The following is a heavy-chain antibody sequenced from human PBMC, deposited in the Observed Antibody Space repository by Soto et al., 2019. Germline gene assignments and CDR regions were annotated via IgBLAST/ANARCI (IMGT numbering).Heavy chain of an antibody. CDR1: GGSISSGDYY. CDR3: ARDRSIQPATWVFYPYYYYGMDV. J-gene: IGHJ6*02. D-gene: IGHD5-18*01. CDR2: IYYSGST. V-gene: IGHV4-30-4*01. Sequence: TLSLTWTVSGGSISSGDYYWSWIRQPPGKGLEWIGYIYYSGSTYYNPSLKSRVTISVDTSKNQFSLKLSSVTAADTAVYYCARDRSIQPATWVFYPYYYYGMDVWGQGTTVNVSS.